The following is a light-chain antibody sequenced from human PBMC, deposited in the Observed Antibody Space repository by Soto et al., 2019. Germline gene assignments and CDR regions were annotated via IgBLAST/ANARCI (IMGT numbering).Light chain of an antibody. CDR2: KAS. V-gene: IGKV1-5*03. Sequence: DIQMTQTHSTLSGSVGDRVTITCRASQTISSWLAWYQQKPGKAPKLLIYKASTLKSGVPSRFSGSGSGTEFTLTITSLQPDDFATYYCQQYNSYPWTFGQGTKV. J-gene: IGKJ1*01. CDR1: QTISSW. CDR3: QQYNSYPWT.